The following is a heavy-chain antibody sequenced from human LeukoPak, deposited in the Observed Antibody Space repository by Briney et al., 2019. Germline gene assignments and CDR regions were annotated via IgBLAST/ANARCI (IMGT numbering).Heavy chain of an antibody. D-gene: IGHD3-3*01. Sequence: GGSLRLSCAASGFTFSSYAMHWVRQAPGKGLEWVAVISYDGSNKYYADSVKGRFTISRDNSKNTLYLQMNSLRAEDTAVYYCARVSGNDFWSGYSYYYYYGMDVWGQGTTVTVSS. CDR3: ARVSGNDFWSGYSYYYYYGMDV. J-gene: IGHJ6*02. CDR1: GFTFSSYA. CDR2: ISYDGSNK. V-gene: IGHV3-30-3*01.